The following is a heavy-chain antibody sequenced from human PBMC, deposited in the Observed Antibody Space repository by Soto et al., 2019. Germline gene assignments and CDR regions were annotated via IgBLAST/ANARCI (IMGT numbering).Heavy chain of an antibody. J-gene: IGHJ4*02. D-gene: IGHD2-2*01. Sequence: QVQLVESGGGVFQPGRSLRLSCAASGFTCSSYAMHWVRQAPGKGLEWVAVISYDGSNKYYADSVKGRFTISRDNSKNTLYLQMNSLRAEDTAVYYCARDPGPFQEDIVVVPAARQFDYWGQGTLVTVSS. V-gene: IGHV3-30-3*01. CDR3: ARDPGPFQEDIVVVPAARQFDY. CDR1: GFTCSSYA. CDR2: ISYDGSNK.